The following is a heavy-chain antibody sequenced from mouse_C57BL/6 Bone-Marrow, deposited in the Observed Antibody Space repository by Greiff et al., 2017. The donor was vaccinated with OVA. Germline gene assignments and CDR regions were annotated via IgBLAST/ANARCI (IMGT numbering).Heavy chain of an antibody. D-gene: IGHD1-1*01. V-gene: IGHV1-81*01. J-gene: IGHJ4*01. Sequence: QVQLQQSGAELARPGASVKLSCKASGYTFTSYGISWVKQRTGQGLEWIGEIYPRSGNTYYNEKFKGKATLTADKSSSTAYMELRSLTSEDSAVYFCALYYYVYAMDYWGQGTSVTVSS. CDR1: GYTFTSYG. CDR3: ALYYYVYAMDY. CDR2: IYPRSGNT.